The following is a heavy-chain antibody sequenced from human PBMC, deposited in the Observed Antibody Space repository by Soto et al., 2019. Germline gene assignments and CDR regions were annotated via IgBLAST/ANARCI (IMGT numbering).Heavy chain of an antibody. CDR1: GFTFSSYG. CDR3: ARDSSGYDWNISGWVPAGFHP. J-gene: IGHJ5*02. Sequence: QVQLVESGGGVVQPGRSLRLSCAASGFTFSSYGMHWVRQAPGKGLERVAIIWYDGSNKYYADSVEGRFTISRDDSKNTVYLHMDHLRAEDPAVYYCARDSSGYDWNISGWVPAGFHPWGQGTLVTVAS. CDR2: IWYDGSNK. V-gene: IGHV3-33*01. D-gene: IGHD5-12*01.